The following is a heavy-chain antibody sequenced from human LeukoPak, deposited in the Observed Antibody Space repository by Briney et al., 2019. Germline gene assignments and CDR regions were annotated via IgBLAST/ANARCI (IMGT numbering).Heavy chain of an antibody. CDR2: INPLFGTT. Sequence: SVKVSCKASGGTFISYSISWVRQAPGQGLEWMGGINPLFGTTNYAQQFKGRVTNTAEESKRTAYMELSSLRSEDTAVYYCARDGPLLRYFDWLGGAFDIWGQGTKVTVSS. CDR1: GGTFISYS. J-gene: IGHJ3*02. D-gene: IGHD3-9*01. CDR3: ARDGPLLRYFDWLGGAFDI. V-gene: IGHV1-69*13.